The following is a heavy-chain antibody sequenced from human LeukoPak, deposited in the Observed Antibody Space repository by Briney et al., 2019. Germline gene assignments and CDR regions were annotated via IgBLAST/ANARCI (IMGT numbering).Heavy chain of an antibody. CDR1: GYTFTSYY. CDR3: AKGTMVRGVLDY. J-gene: IGHJ4*02. Sequence: VASVKVSCKASGYTFTSYYMHWVRQAPGQGLEWMGIINPSGGSTSYAQKFQGRDTMTRDMSTSTVYMELSSLRSEDTAVYYCAKGTMVRGVLDYWGQGTLVTVSS. V-gene: IGHV1-46*01. D-gene: IGHD3-10*01. CDR2: INPSGGST.